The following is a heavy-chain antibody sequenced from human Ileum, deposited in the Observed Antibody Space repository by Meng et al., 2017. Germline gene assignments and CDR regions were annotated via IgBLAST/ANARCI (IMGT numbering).Heavy chain of an antibody. CDR1: GYTFTGNN. V-gene: IGHV1-2*06. CDR2: IYPHNGAT. CDR3: ARGVAEN. Sequence: VQLVQAGAKMKTPWASVKVPCKTAGYTFTGNNIHWVRQAPGQGLEWMGRIYPHNGATNYAQTFQGRVTMTGDTSIATAYMELNRLTSDDTAVYYCARGVAENWGQGTLVTVSS. D-gene: IGHD6-19*01. J-gene: IGHJ4*02.